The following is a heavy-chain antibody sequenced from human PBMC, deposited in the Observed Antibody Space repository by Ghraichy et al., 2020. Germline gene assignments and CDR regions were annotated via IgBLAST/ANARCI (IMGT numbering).Heavy chain of an antibody. CDR1: GFTFSSYA. Sequence: GGSLRLSCAASGFTFSSYAMHWVRQAPGKGLEWVAVISYDGSNKYYADSVKGRFTISRDNSKNTLYLQMNSLRAEDTAVYYCARGREYSSSSNGMDVWGQGTTVTVSS. D-gene: IGHD6-6*01. V-gene: IGHV3-30-3*01. CDR2: ISYDGSNK. CDR3: ARGREYSSSSNGMDV. J-gene: IGHJ6*02.